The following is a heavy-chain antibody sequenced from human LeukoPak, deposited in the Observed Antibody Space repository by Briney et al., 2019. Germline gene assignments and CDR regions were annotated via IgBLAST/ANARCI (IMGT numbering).Heavy chain of an antibody. CDR1: GFTFSSYS. D-gene: IGHD1-26*01. Sequence: PGGSLRLSCVASGFTFSSYSMNWVRQAPGKGLEWVSSISSSSSYISYADSVKGRFTISRDNAKNSLYLQMDSLGPEDTAVYYCARDPYSGNYGDDYYYYMDVWGKGTTVTISS. J-gene: IGHJ6*03. CDR2: ISSSSSYI. CDR3: ARDPYSGNYGDDYYYYMDV. V-gene: IGHV3-21*01.